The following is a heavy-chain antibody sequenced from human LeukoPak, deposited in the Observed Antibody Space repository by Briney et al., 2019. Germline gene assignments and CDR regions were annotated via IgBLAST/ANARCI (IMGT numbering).Heavy chain of an antibody. CDR2: IWYDGSNK. V-gene: IGHV3-33*01. Sequence: GRSLRLSCAASGFTFSSYGMHWVRQAPGKGLEWVAVIWYDGSNKYYADSVKGRFTISRDNSKNTLYLQMNSLRAEDTAVYYCARGYSGYDLDYWGQGTLVTVSS. D-gene: IGHD5-12*01. CDR3: ARGYSGYDLDY. CDR1: GFTFSSYG. J-gene: IGHJ4*02.